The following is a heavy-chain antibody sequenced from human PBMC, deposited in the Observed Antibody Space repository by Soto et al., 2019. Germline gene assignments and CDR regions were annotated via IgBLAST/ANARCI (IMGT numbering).Heavy chain of an antibody. V-gene: IGHV4-38-2*02. J-gene: IGHJ4*02. D-gene: IGHD3-9*01. Sequence: SETLSLTCGVSGYSISSGFYWGWIRQPPGKGLEWIATIYHGGSTYYNPSLQSQVTMSVDTSKNQYSLKLTSVTAADTAVYYCAREGYDILTTADGGYFDNWGQGTLVTVSS. CDR1: GYSISSGFY. CDR3: AREGYDILTTADGGYFDN. CDR2: IYHGGST.